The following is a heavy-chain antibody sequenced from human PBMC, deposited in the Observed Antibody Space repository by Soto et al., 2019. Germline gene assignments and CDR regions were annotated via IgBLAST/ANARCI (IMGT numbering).Heavy chain of an antibody. CDR2: VHYTGTT. J-gene: IGHJ4*02. D-gene: IGHD4-17*01. Sequence: QLQLQESGPRLVKPSETLYLTCTVSGGPISSYYWRWIRQSPGRGLEWIGFVHYTGTTNYNPSLKSRVAMSLDSSKRQFSLTLKSVTTADTAVYYCARGSALIYGDYPGAGYFDFWGQGVLVTVSS. CDR3: ARGSALIYGDYPGAGYFDF. V-gene: IGHV4-59*01. CDR1: GGPISSYY.